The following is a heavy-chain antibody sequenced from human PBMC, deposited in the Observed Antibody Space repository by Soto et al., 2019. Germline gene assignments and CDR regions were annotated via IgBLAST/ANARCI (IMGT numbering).Heavy chain of an antibody. D-gene: IGHD4-17*01. V-gene: IGHV3-33*01. Sequence: GGSLRLSCAASGFPFSSYGMHWVRQAPGKGLEWVAIIWYDGSNKYYADSVKGRFTISRENSKHKLYLQMNSLRAEDTAVYYSVRDRTTTDYSLDYWGQGAMVTVSS. CDR3: VRDRTTTDYSLDY. CDR2: IWYDGSNK. CDR1: GFPFSSYG. J-gene: IGHJ4*02.